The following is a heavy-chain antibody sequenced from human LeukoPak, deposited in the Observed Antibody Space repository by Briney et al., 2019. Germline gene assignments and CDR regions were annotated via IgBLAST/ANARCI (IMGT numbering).Heavy chain of an antibody. CDR3: ARSETYYYDSSGSSWFDP. CDR1: GYTFSSNW. Sequence: GESLKISCKGSGYTFSSNWIGWVRQMPGKGLEWMGIIYPGDSDTRYSPSFQGQVAISADKSSSTAYLQWSSLKASDTAMYYCARSETYYYDSSGSSWFDPWGQGTLVTVSS. V-gene: IGHV5-51*01. J-gene: IGHJ5*02. D-gene: IGHD3-22*01. CDR2: IYPGDSDT.